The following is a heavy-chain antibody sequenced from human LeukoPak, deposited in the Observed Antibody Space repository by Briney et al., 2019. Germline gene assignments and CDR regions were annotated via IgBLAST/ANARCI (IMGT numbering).Heavy chain of an antibody. CDR2: IDWNSGAL. V-gene: IGHV3-9*01. D-gene: IGHD3-10*01. CDR1: GFTFDDYG. Sequence: GRSLRLSCAASGFTFDDYGIHWVRQAPGKGLEWVSGIDWNSGALGYADSVKGRFTISRDNAKNSLYLQMNSLRAEDTALYYCVKDRAANLYGSGAFESWGQRTLVTVSS. CDR3: VKDRAANLYGSGAFES. J-gene: IGHJ4*02.